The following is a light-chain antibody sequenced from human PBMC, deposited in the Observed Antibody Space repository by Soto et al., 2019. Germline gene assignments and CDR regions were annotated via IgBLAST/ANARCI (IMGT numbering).Light chain of an antibody. J-gene: IGKJ1*01. CDR1: QSVSSNY. V-gene: IGKV3-20*01. CDR3: QQYDTSPRT. CDR2: VAS. Sequence: EVMLTQSPGTLSLSPGERATLSCRASQSVSSNYLAWYQQKSGQAPRLLIYVASNRATGIPDRFRGSGSGTDFTLTIRRLEPEDFAVYYCQQYDTSPRTFGQGTKVEFK.